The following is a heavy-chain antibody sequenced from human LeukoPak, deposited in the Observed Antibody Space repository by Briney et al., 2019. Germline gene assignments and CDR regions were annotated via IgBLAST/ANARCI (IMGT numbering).Heavy chain of an antibody. Sequence: PGGSLRLSCAASGFTFSSYSMNWVREAPGKGLERVSYISSSSSTIYYADSVKGRFTISRDNAKNSLYLQMNSLRDEDTAVYYCARRVKYYYDSSGYYYFDYWGQGTLVTVSS. J-gene: IGHJ4*02. D-gene: IGHD3-22*01. CDR3: ARRVKYYYDSSGYYYFDY. CDR2: ISSSSSTI. CDR1: GFTFSSYS. V-gene: IGHV3-48*02.